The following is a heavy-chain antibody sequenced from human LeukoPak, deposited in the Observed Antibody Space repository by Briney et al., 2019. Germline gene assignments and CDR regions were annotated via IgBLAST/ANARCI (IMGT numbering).Heavy chain of an antibody. CDR3: ARGPSGMDV. CDR1: GGSINNYY. Sequence: SETLSLICTVSGGSINNYYWSWIRQPPGKGLEWMGYIYYSGSNKYNPSLKSRVTISVDTSKNQSSLKLSSVTAADTAVYYCARGPSGMDVWGQGTTVTVSS. CDR2: IYYSGSN. V-gene: IGHV4-59*01. J-gene: IGHJ6*02.